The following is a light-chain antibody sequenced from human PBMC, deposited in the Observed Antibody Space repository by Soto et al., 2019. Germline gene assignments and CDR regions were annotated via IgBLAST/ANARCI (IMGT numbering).Light chain of an antibody. V-gene: IGKV1-8*01. Sequence: AIRMTQSPSSFSASTGDRVTITCRASQGISSYLAWYQQKPGKAPKLLIYAASTLQSGVPSRFNDSGSGTDITLTISCLKSEDFATYYCQKYYSYPTTFGQGTKVEIK. CDR3: QKYYSYPTT. CDR1: QGISSY. J-gene: IGKJ1*01. CDR2: AAS.